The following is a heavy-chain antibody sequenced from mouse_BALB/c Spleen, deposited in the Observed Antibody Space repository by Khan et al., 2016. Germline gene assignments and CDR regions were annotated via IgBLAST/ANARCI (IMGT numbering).Heavy chain of an antibody. CDR1: GFNIKDTY. CDR3: ALTGTLDY. J-gene: IGHJ2*01. CDR2: IDPANGNT. V-gene: IGHV14-3*02. D-gene: IGHD4-1*01. Sequence: VQLQQSGAELVKPGASVKLSCTASGFNIKDTYMHWVKQRPEQGLEWIGRIDPANGNTKYDPKFQGKATITADTSSNTAYLQLSSLTSEDTDVYYCALTGTLDYWGQGTTLTVSS.